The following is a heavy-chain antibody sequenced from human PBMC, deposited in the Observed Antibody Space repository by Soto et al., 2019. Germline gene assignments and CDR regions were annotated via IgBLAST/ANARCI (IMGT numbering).Heavy chain of an antibody. Sequence: VSLKNSSKGAGCSFTSYWIRWVRQMPGKGLEWMGIIYPGDSDTRYSPSFQGQVTISADKSISTAYLQWSSLKASDTAVYYCARDIKSTVPWRYYMEVWGKGTTVTVSS. CDR2: IYPGDSDT. J-gene: IGHJ6*03. CDR1: GCSFTSYW. CDR3: ARDIKSTVPWRYYMEV. D-gene: IGHD4-4*01. V-gene: IGHV5-51*01.